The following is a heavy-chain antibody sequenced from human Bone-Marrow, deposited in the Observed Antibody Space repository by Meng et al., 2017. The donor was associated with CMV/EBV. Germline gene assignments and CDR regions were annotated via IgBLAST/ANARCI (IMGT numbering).Heavy chain of an antibody. CDR1: GGSFSGYY. CDR2: IYYSGST. J-gene: IGHJ6*02. D-gene: IGHD1-1*01. V-gene: IGHV4-59*01. CDR3: ARTTTYYYGMDV. Sequence: SETLSLTCAVYGGSFSGYYWSWIRQPPGKGLEWIGYIYYSGSTNYNPSLKSRVTISVDTSKNQFSLKLSSVTAADTAVYYCARTTTYYYGMDVWGQGTTVTVSS.